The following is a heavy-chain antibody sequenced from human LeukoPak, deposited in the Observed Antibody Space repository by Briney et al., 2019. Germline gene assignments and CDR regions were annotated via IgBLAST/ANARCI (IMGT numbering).Heavy chain of an antibody. J-gene: IGHJ6*03. CDR1: GFTVSSNY. CDR2: IYSGGST. CDR3: ARVREDITIFGVAYYYYYYMDV. V-gene: IGHV3-53*01. Sequence: GESLKISCAASGFTVSSNYMSWVRQAPGKGLEWVSVIYSGGSTYYADSVKGRFTISRDNSKNTLYLQMNSLRAEDTAVYYCARVREDITIFGVAYYYYYYMDVWGKGTTVTVSS. D-gene: IGHD3-3*01.